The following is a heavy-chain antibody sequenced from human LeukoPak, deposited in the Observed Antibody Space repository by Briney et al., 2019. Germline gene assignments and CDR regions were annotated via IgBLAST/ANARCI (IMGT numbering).Heavy chain of an antibody. D-gene: IGHD3-22*01. CDR1: GFTVSSNY. J-gene: IGHJ4*02. CDR3: ARVGSSGYYHPFDY. CDR2: IYSGGST. V-gene: IGHV3-66*02. Sequence: GGSLRLSCAASGFTVSSNYMSWVRQAPGKGLEWVSVIYSGGSTYYADSVKGRFTISRDNSKNTLYLQVNSLRAEDTAVYYCARVGSSGYYHPFDYWGQGTLVTVSS.